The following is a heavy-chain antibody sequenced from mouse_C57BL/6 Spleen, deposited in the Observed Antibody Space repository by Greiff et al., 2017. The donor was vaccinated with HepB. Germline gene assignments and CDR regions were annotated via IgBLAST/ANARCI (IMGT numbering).Heavy chain of an antibody. J-gene: IGHJ2*01. CDR2: IYPGDGDT. CDR3: ARRGYSNHERYFDY. Sequence: QVQLQQSGAELVKPGASVKISCKASGYAFSSYWMNWVKQRPGKGLEWIGQIYPGDGDTNYNGKFKGKATLTADKSSSTAYMQLSSLTSEDSAVYFCARRGYSNHERYFDYWGQGTTLTVSS. CDR1: GYAFSSYW. D-gene: IGHD2-5*01. V-gene: IGHV1-80*01.